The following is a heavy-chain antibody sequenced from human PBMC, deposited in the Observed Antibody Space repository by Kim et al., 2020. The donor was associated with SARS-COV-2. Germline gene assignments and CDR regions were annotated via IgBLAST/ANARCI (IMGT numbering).Heavy chain of an antibody. Sequence: SETLSLTCTVSGGSISSYYWSWIRQPPGKGLEWIGYIYYSGSTNYNPSLKSRVTISVDTSKNQFSLKLSSVTAADTAVYYCARASGYSYGFAINDYWGQGTLVTVSS. CDR1: GGSISSYY. J-gene: IGHJ4*02. D-gene: IGHD5-18*01. V-gene: IGHV4-59*01. CDR2: IYYSGST. CDR3: ARASGYSYGFAINDY.